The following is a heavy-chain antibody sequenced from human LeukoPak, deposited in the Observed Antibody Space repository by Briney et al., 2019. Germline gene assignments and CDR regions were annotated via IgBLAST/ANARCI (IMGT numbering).Heavy chain of an antibody. CDR2: INSDGRST. CDR1: GFTVSSYW. V-gene: IGHV3-74*01. J-gene: IGHJ4*02. D-gene: IGHD4-17*01. CDR3: ARGRYGDYE. Sequence: GGSLRLSCAASGFTVSSYWMHWVRHAPGKGLVWVSRINSDGRSTTYADSVMGRFTISRDNAKNTLYLQMNSLRAEDTAVYYCARGRYGDYEWGQGTLVTVSS.